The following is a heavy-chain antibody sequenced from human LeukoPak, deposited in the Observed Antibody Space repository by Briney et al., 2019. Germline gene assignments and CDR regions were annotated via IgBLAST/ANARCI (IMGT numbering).Heavy chain of an antibody. Sequence: ASVKVSCKVSGYTLTELSMHWVRQAPGQGLEWMGGFDPEDGETIYAQKFQGRVTMTEDTSTDTAYMELSSLRSEDTAEYYCTRGLYSSSGDWGQGTLVTVSS. CDR2: FDPEDGET. D-gene: IGHD6-13*01. CDR3: TRGLYSSSGD. V-gene: IGHV1-24*01. J-gene: IGHJ4*02. CDR1: GYTLTELS.